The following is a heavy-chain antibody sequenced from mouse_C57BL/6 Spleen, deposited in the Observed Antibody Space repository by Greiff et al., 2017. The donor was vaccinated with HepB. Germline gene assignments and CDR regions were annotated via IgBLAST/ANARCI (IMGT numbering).Heavy chain of an antibody. CDR1: GYTFTSYW. CDR3: ARTYYGSSPYFDY. CDR2: IYPGSGST. D-gene: IGHD1-1*01. J-gene: IGHJ2*01. V-gene: IGHV1-55*01. Sequence: QVQLKHPGAELVKPGASVKMSCKASGYTFTSYWITWVKQRPGQGLEWIGDIYPGSGSTNYNEKFKSKATLTVDTSSSTAYMQLSSLTSEDSAVYYCARTYYGSSPYFDYWGQGTTLTVSS.